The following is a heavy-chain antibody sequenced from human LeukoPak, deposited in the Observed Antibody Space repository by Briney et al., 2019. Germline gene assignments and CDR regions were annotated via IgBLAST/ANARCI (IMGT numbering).Heavy chain of an antibody. CDR2: INPNSGGT. CDR1: GYTFTGYY. Sequence: ASVKVSCKASGYTFTGYYMHWVRQAPGQGLEWMGWINPNSGGTNYAQKFQGRVTMTRDPSISIAYMELSRLRSDDTAVYYCARERGSGGVVVPAATGFDYWGQGTLVTVSS. CDR3: ARERGSGGVVVPAATGFDY. J-gene: IGHJ4*02. D-gene: IGHD2-2*01. V-gene: IGHV1-2*02.